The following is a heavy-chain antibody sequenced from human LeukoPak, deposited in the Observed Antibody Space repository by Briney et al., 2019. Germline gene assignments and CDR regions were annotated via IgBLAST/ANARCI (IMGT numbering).Heavy chain of an antibody. D-gene: IGHD4-11*01. CDR1: GFTFSSYW. CDR2: IKQDGSEK. CDR3: ARVSRDFYSNYYYYYGMDV. J-gene: IGHJ6*02. Sequence: GGSLRLSCAASGFTFSSYWMSWVRQAPGKGLEWVANIKQDGSEKYYVDSVKGRFTISRDNAKNSLYLQMNSLRAKDTAVYYCARVSRDFYSNYYYYYGMDVWGQGTTVTVSS. V-gene: IGHV3-7*01.